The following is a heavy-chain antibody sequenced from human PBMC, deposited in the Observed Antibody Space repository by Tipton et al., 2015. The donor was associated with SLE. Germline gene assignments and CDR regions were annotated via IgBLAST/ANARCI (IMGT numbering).Heavy chain of an antibody. V-gene: IGHV4-38-2*01. CDR1: GYSISSGYY. J-gene: IGHJ4*02. CDR2: IYHSGST. CDR3: ARSYYYDSSGYHDY. D-gene: IGHD3-22*01. Sequence: TLSLTCAASGYSISSGYYWGWIRQPPGKGLEWIGSIYHSGSTYYNPSLKSRVTISVDTSKNQFSLKLSSVTAADTAVYYCARSYYYDSSGYHDYWGQGTLVTVSS.